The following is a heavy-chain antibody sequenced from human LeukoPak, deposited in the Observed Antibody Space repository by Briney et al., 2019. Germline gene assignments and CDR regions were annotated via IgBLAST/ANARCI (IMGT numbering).Heavy chain of an antibody. J-gene: IGHJ5*02. CDR2: IYHSGST. D-gene: IGHD3-22*01. CDR3: ARGAVDSSGYPVPPWFDP. Sequence: PSETLSLTCTVSGYSISSGYYWGWIRQPPGKGLEWIGSIYHSGSTYYNPSLKSRVTISVDTSKNQFSLKLSSVTAADTAVYYCARGAVDSSGYPVPPWFDPWGQGTLVTVSS. V-gene: IGHV4-38-2*02. CDR1: GYSISSGYY.